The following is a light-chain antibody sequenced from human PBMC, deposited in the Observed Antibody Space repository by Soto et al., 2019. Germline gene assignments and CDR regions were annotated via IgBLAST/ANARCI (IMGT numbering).Light chain of an antibody. CDR1: QSVRSTY. CDR3: QHYGTSPWT. V-gene: IGKV3-20*01. Sequence: PGERATLSCRASQSVRSTYLAWYQQKPGQTPSLLIYGASSTATGIPDRFIGSGSGTDFTLTISRLEPEDFAVYYCQHYGTSPWTFGQGTKLEVK. J-gene: IGKJ1*01. CDR2: GAS.